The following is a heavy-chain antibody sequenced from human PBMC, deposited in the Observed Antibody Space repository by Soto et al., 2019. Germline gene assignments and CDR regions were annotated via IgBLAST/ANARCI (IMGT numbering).Heavy chain of an antibody. V-gene: IGHV4-61*01. D-gene: IGHD5-18*01. J-gene: IGHJ3*02. Sequence: SETLSLTCTVCGFSISSNSCYWSWIRQPPGKGLEWIGYIYYSGSTTYNPSLKSRVTISVDTSKNQFSLKLSSVTAADTAVYYCARRYGKNAFDIWGQGTMVT. CDR1: GFSISSNSCY. CDR2: IYYSGST. CDR3: ARRYGKNAFDI.